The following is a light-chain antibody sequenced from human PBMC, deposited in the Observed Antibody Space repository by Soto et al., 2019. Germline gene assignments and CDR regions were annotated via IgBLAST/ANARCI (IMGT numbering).Light chain of an antibody. J-gene: IGKJ4*01. CDR3: QQYYSTSPVT. CDR1: QSVLYSSNNKNY. V-gene: IGKV4-1*01. Sequence: DIVMTQSPDCLAVSLGERATINCKSNQSVLYSSNNKNYLAWYQQKPGQPPKLLIYWASTRESGVPDRFSGSGSGTDFTLTINSLQAEDVAVYYSQQYYSTSPVTFGGGTKVEIK. CDR2: WAS.